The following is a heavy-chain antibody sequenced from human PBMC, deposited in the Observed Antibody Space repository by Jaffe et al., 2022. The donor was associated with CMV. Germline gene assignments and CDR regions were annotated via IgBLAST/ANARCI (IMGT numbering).Heavy chain of an antibody. CDR1: GGSINTGGYS. CDR2: MYNGESP. D-gene: IGHD1-1*01. CDR3: AREVTTPLSRNGIDS. J-gene: IGHJ4*02. V-gene: IGHV4-31*03. Sequence: QVQLQESGPGQVKPSQTLSLTCTVSGGSINTGGYSWTWIRQYPGKGLEWIGYMYNGESPYYNPSLETRLTISLDKSKNQFSLRLTSVTAADTATYYCAREVTTPLSRNGIDSWGQGILVTVSS.